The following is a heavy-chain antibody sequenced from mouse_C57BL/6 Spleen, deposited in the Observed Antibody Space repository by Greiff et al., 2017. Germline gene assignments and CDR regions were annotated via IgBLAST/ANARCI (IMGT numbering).Heavy chain of an antibody. D-gene: IGHD2-4*01. V-gene: IGHV2-2*01. CDR1: GFSLTSYG. J-gene: IGHJ4*01. CDR3: ARNEGEIYYDYEGSPMDY. Sequence: QVQLKESGPGLVQPSPSLSITCTVSGFSLTSYGVHWVRQSPGKGLEWLGVIWSGGSTDYNAAFISRLSISKDNSKSQVFFKMNSLQADDTAIYYCARNEGEIYYDYEGSPMDYWGQGTSVTVSS. CDR2: IWSGGST.